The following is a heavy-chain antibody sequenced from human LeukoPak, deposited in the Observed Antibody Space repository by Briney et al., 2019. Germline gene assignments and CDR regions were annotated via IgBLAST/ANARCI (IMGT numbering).Heavy chain of an antibody. J-gene: IGHJ3*02. CDR3: ARGISGGFDI. V-gene: IGHV1-2*06. Sequence: GASVKVSCKPSRYIFTAYHLHWMRQAPGQGLEWMGRIIPNSGATNYAQNFQGRVTMTRDTSISTAYMELSRLSPDDTAVYYCARGISGGFDIWGQGTMVTVSS. CDR1: RYIFTAYH. D-gene: IGHD2-21*01. CDR2: IIPNSGAT.